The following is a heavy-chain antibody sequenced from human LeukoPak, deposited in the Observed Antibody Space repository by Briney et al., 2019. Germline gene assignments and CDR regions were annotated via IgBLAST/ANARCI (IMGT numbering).Heavy chain of an antibody. V-gene: IGHV4-34*01. CDR3: AESYYYGSGSYSPDQYY. Sequence: SETLSLTCAVYGGSFSGYYWSWIRQPPGKGLEWIGEINHSGSTNYNPSLKSRVTISVDTSKNQFSLKLSSVTAADTAVYYCAESYYYGSGSYSPDQYYWGQGTLVTVSS. CDR2: INHSGST. CDR1: GGSFSGYY. D-gene: IGHD3-10*01. J-gene: IGHJ4*02.